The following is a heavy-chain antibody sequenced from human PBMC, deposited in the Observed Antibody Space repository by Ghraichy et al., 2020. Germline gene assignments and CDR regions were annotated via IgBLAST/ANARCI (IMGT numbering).Heavy chain of an antibody. D-gene: IGHD6-13*01. Sequence: SETLSLTCAVYGGSFSGYYWSWIRQPPGKGLEWIGEINHSGSTNYNPSLKSRVTISVDTSKNQFSLKLSSVTAADTAVYYCARGLIAARKGMDVWGQGTTVTVSS. J-gene: IGHJ6*02. V-gene: IGHV4-34*01. CDR2: INHSGST. CDR3: ARGLIAARKGMDV. CDR1: GGSFSGYY.